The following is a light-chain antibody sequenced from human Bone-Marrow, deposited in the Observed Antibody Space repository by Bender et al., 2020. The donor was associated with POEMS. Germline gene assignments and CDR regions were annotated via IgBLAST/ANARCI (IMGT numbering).Light chain of an antibody. CDR2: DDS. CDR1: NIGAKS. V-gene: IGLV3-21*02. Sequence: SYVLTQPPSVSMAPGQTARITCGGNNIGAKSVHWYQQKPGQAPVLVVHDDSDRPSGIPERFSGSKSGTSASLAITGLQAEDEGDYYCQSYDNSLGGWVFGGGTKLTVL. J-gene: IGLJ3*02. CDR3: QSYDNSLGGWV.